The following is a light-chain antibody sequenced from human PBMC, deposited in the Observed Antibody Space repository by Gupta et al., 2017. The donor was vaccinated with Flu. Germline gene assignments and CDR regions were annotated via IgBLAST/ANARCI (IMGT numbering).Light chain of an antibody. CDR1: QSISSW. J-gene: IGKJ2*01. Sequence: DIQMTQSPSTLSASVGDRVTITCRASQSISSWLAWYQQKPGKAPKLLIYKASSLESGVPSRFSGSGAGTEFTLTISCLQPDDFATYYCRQYNSYSAYTFGQGTKVEIK. CDR2: KAS. CDR3: RQYNSYSAYT. V-gene: IGKV1-5*03.